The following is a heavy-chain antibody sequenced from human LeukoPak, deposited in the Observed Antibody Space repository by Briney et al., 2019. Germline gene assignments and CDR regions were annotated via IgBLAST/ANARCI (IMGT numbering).Heavy chain of an antibody. CDR3: VRDGEGVAISVNYWFDP. J-gene: IGHJ5*02. V-gene: IGHV1-8*02. CDR1: GYTFTSYG. CDR2: MNPNNGNT. D-gene: IGHD3-10*01. Sequence: AASVKVSCKASGYTFTSYGISWARQAPGQGLEWMGWMNPNNGNTGYAQKFQGRVTMTRDTSISTAYMELRGLRSEDTAVYYCVRDGEGVAISVNYWFDPWGQGTLVTVSS.